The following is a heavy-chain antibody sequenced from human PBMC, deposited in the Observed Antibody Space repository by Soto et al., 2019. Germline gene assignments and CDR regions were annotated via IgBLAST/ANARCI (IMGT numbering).Heavy chain of an antibody. J-gene: IGHJ4*02. D-gene: IGHD4-17*01. CDR3: ASAHDYGDYAFDY. CDR2: IIPILGIA. CDR1: GGTFSSYT. Sequence: QVQLVQSGAEVKKPGSSVKVSCKASGGTFSSYTISWVRQAPGQGLEWMGRIIPILGIANYAQKVQGRVTITADKSTSTAYMELSSLRSEDTAVYYCASAHDYGDYAFDYWGQGTLVTVSS. V-gene: IGHV1-69*02.